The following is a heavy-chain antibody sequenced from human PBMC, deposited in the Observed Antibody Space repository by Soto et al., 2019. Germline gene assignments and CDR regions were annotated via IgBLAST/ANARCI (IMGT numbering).Heavy chain of an antibody. D-gene: IGHD4-17*01. J-gene: IGHJ5*02. CDR3: ASGYGDYPS. V-gene: IGHV1-69*02. CDR1: GVTFSSYT. CDR2: IIPILGIA. Sequence: QVQLVTSGAEVIKPGSSVQVYCKASGVTFSSYTISLLRQAPGQWLEWMGRIIPILGIAHYAQKFQGRVTITADKSSSTAYVEPSSLRSEETDVYYCASGYGDYPSWGQGTLFTVSS.